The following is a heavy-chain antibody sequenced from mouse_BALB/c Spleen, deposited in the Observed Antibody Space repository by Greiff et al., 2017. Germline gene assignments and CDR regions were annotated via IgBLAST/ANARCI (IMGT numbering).Heavy chain of an antibody. CDR1: GFAFSSYD. CDR2: ISSGGGST. J-gene: IGHJ3*01. V-gene: IGHV5-12-1*01. CDR3: ARRAAGFAY. Sequence: EVMLVESGGGLVKPGGSLKLSCAASGFAFSSYDMSWVRQTPEKRLEWVAYISSGGGSTYYPDTVKGRFTISRDNAKNTLYLQMSSLKSEDTAMYYCARRAAGFAYWGQGTLVTVSA. D-gene: IGHD3-3*01.